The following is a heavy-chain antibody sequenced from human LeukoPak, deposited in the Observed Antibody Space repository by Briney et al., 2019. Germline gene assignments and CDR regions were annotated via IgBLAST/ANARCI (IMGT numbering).Heavy chain of an antibody. J-gene: IGHJ6*03. CDR1: GGSISSYY. CDR3: ARVSHPYYYYYMDV. Sequence: SETLSLTCTVSGGSISSYYWSWIRQPPGKGLEWIGYIYTSGSTNYNPSLKSRVTISVDTSKNQFSLKLSSVTAADTAVYYCARVSHPYYYYYMDVRGKGTTVTVSS. CDR2: IYTSGST. V-gene: IGHV4-4*09.